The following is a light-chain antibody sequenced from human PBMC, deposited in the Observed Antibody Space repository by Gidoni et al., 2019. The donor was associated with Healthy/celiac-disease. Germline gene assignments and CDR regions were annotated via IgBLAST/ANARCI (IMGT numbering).Light chain of an antibody. V-gene: IGKV1-39*01. CDR3: QQSNSTPLT. J-gene: IGKJ3*01. CDR2: AAS. CDR1: QSISSY. Sequence: DIQMTPSPSSLSASVGDRVTITCRASQSISSYLNWYQQKPGKAPKLLIYAASSLQSGVPSRFSGSGSGTVFTLTISSLQPEDFATYYCQQSNSTPLTFGPGTKVEIK.